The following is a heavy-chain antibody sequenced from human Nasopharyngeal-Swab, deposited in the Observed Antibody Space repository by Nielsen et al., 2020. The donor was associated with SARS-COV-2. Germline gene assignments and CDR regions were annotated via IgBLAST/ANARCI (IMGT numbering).Heavy chain of an antibody. CDR1: GGSISSYY. CDR3: ARESAVSARRRWFDP. J-gene: IGHJ5*02. Sequence: SETLSLTCTASGGSISSYYWSWIRRPAGKGLEWIGRIYTSGSTNYNPSLKSRVTMSVDTSKSQFSLKVSSVTAADTAVYYCARESAVSARRRWFDPWGQGTLVTVSS. V-gene: IGHV4-4*07. D-gene: IGHD6-6*01. CDR2: IYTSGST.